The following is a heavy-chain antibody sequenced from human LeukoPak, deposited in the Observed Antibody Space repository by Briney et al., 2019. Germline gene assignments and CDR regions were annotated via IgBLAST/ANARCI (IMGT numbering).Heavy chain of an antibody. D-gene: IGHD1-7*01. J-gene: IGHJ4*02. CDR2: IKSKTEGGTM. V-gene: IGHV3-15*01. CDR3: TTGNSLGRDGNYFFDF. Sequence: PGGSLRLSCSASGFTFSNYGMSWVRQAPGKGLEWVGRIKSKTEGGTMDYAAPVKGRFTISRDDSKNTLYLQMNSLKPEDTAVYYCTTGNSLGRDGNYFFDFWGPGTLVTVSS. CDR1: GFTFSNYG.